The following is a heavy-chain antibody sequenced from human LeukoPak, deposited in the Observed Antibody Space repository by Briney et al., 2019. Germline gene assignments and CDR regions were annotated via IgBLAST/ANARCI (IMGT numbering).Heavy chain of an antibody. CDR1: GYTFTSYG. Sequence: ASVKVSCKASGYTFTSYGISWVRQAPGQGLEWMGWISAYNGNTNYAQKLQGRVTMTTDTSTSTAYMELRSLRSDDTAVYYCARAGPPPPRGVPPARIVVAPAATLAYNWFDPWGQGTLVTVSA. D-gene: IGHD2-2*01. V-gene: IGHV1-18*01. J-gene: IGHJ5*02. CDR2: ISAYNGNT. CDR3: ARAGPPPPRGVPPARIVVAPAATLAYNWFDP.